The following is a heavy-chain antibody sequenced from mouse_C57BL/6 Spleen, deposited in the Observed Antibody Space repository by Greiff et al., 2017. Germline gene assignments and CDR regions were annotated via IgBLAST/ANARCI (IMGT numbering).Heavy chain of an antibody. Sequence: QVQLQQSGPELVKPGASVKISCKASGYAFSSSWMNWVKQRPGKGLEWIGRIYPGDGDTNYNGKFKGKATLTADKSSSTAYMQLSSLTSEDSAVYCCASGDGNYPAMDYWGQGTSVTVSS. D-gene: IGHD2-1*01. V-gene: IGHV1-82*01. CDR3: ASGDGNYPAMDY. J-gene: IGHJ4*01. CDR1: GYAFSSSW. CDR2: IYPGDGDT.